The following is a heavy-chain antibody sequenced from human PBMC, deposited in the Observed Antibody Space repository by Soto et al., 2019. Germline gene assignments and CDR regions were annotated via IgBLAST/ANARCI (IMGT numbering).Heavy chain of an antibody. J-gene: IGHJ5*02. CDR3: ATLGDYDILTGYYKPALMWWFDL. D-gene: IGHD3-9*01. CDR1: GYTLTELS. V-gene: IGHV1-24*01. Sequence: ASVKVSCKVSGYTLTELSMHWVRQAPGKGLEWMGGFDPEDGETIYAQKFQGRVTMTEDTSTDTAYMELSSLRSEDTAVYYCATLGDYDILTGYYKPALMWWFDLWGQGTLVTVSS. CDR2: FDPEDGET.